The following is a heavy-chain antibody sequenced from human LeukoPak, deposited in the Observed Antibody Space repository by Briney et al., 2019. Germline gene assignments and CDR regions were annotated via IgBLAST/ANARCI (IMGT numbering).Heavy chain of an antibody. Sequence: SETLSLTCAVYGGSFSGYYWSWIRQPPGKGLEWIGEINHSGSTNYNPSLKSRVTISVDTSKNQFSLKLSSVTAADTAVYYCARGISRTYSSSWYGYGMDVWGQGTTVTVSS. V-gene: IGHV4-34*01. J-gene: IGHJ6*02. D-gene: IGHD6-13*01. CDR3: ARGISRTYSSSWYGYGMDV. CDR1: GGSFSGYY. CDR2: INHSGST.